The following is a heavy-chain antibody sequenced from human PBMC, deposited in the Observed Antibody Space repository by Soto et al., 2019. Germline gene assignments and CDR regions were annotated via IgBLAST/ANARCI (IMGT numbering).Heavy chain of an antibody. CDR3: ARDHLILPAHDFFYGSDV. D-gene: IGHD2-21*02. Sequence: LSCEVSGFTFSMYSMSWVRQSPGKGLEWVAKIPQDGVDGHYADSVKGRFIISRDNGKNSLHLQLNNLRAEDTAVYYCARDHLILPAHDFFYGSDVWGLGATVTVSS. J-gene: IGHJ6*02. V-gene: IGHV3-7*03. CDR1: GFTFSMYS. CDR2: IPQDGVDG.